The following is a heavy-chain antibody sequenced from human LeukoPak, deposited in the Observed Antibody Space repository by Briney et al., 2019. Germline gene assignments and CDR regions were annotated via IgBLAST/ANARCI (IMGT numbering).Heavy chain of an antibody. D-gene: IGHD5-12*01. CDR2: IYYSGST. CDR1: GGSISSSSYY. V-gene: IGHV4-39*01. J-gene: IGHJ4*02. Sequence: SETLSLTCTVSGGSISSSSYYWGWIRQPPGKGLEWIGSIYYSGSTYYNPSLKSRVTISVDTSKNQFSLKLSSVTAAGTAVYYCARHRRMVATRDGSDYWGQGTLVTVSS. CDR3: ARHRRMVATRDGSDY.